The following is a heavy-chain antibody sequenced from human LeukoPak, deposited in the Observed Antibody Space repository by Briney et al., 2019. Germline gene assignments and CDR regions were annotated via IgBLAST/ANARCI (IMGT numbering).Heavy chain of an antibody. CDR3: ARESYDFWSGNVDY. J-gene: IGHJ4*02. Sequence: GGSLRLSCAASGFTLSSYWMSWVRQAPGKGLEWVANIKQDGSEKYYVDSVKGRFTISRDNAKNSLYLQMNSLRAEDTAVYYCARESYDFWSGNVDYWGQGTLVTVSS. CDR2: IKQDGSEK. V-gene: IGHV3-7*01. CDR1: GFTLSSYW. D-gene: IGHD3-3*01.